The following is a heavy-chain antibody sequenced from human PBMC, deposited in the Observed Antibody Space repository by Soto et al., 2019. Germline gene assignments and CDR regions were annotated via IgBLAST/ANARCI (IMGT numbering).Heavy chain of an antibody. CDR3: ARDKDRKQLGGNYYSMLDV. CDR2: IMPIFRTP. V-gene: IGHV1-69*13. CDR1: GGTFSTSA. D-gene: IGHD1-26*01. Sequence: QVQLEQSGAEVKKPGSSVKVSCKASGGTFSTSAISWVRQAPGQGLGWMGGIMPIFRTPDYAPKFKGSFTITADESTSTAYMELTGLRSDDTAVYYCARDKDRKQLGGNYYSMLDVWGQGTTVTVSS. J-gene: IGHJ6*01.